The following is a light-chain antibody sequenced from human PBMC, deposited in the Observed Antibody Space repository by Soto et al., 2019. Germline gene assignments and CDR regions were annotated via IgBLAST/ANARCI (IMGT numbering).Light chain of an antibody. V-gene: IGLV2-8*01. J-gene: IGLJ1*01. CDR1: SSDVGGYNY. Sequence: QSVLTQPPSAPGSPGQSVTISRTGTSSDVGGYNYVSWYQQHPGKAPKLMIYEVSKRPSGVPDRFSGSKSGNTASLTVSGLQAEDEADYYCSSYAGSTLYVFGTGTKVTVL. CDR2: EVS. CDR3: SSYAGSTLYV.